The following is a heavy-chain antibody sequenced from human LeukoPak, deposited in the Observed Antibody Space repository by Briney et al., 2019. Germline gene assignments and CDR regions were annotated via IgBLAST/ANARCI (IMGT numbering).Heavy chain of an antibody. J-gene: IGHJ4*02. V-gene: IGHV3-30-3*01. D-gene: IGHD3-22*01. CDR2: ISYDGSNK. CDR1: GFTFSSYA. CDR3: AREVFGYYDSSGHLDY. Sequence: GGSLRLSCAASGFTFSSYAMHWVRQAPGKGLGWVAVISYDGSNKYYADSVKGRFTISRDNSKNTLYLQMNSLRAEDTAVYYCAREVFGYYDSSGHLDYWGQGTLVTVSS.